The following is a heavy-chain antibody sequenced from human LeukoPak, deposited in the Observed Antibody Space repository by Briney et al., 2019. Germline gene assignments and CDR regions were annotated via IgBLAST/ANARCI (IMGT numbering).Heavy chain of an antibody. D-gene: IGHD6-19*01. CDR1: GFTFSSYA. CDR3: ARDRLAVAELDY. J-gene: IGHJ4*02. V-gene: IGHV3-30-3*01. Sequence: PGGSLRLSCAASGFTFSSYAMHWVRQAPGKGLEWVAVISYDGSNKYYADSVKGRFTIPRDNSKNTLYLQMNSLRAEDTAVYYCARDRLAVAELDYWGQGTLVTVSS. CDR2: ISYDGSNK.